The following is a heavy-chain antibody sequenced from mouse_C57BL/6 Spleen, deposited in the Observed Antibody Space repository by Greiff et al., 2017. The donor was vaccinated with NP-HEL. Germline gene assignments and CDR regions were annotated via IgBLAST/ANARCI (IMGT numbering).Heavy chain of an antibody. CDR2: IYPRSGNT. Sequence: VQRVESGAELARPGASVKLSCKASGYTFTSYGISWVKQRTGQGLEWIGEIYPRSGNTYYNEKFKGKATLTADKSSSTAYMELRSLTSEDSAVYFCARSYDGTGYFDVWGTGTTVTVSS. CDR1: GYTFTSYG. D-gene: IGHD1-1*02. CDR3: ARSYDGTGYFDV. J-gene: IGHJ1*03. V-gene: IGHV1-81*01.